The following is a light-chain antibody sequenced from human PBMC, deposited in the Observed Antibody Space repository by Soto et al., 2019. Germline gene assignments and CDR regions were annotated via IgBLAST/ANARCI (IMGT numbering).Light chain of an antibody. J-gene: IGKJ4*01. Sequence: EIVMTQSPATLSVSPGEGATLSCKASQNVYNNLAWYQQRPGQPPRLLIYDASTRATGISARFSGSGYGTEFTLTIGRLQSEDFAVCCCQEWRNWPLTFGGGTKVEIK. CDR1: QNVYNN. CDR3: QEWRNWPLT. V-gene: IGKV3-15*01. CDR2: DAS.